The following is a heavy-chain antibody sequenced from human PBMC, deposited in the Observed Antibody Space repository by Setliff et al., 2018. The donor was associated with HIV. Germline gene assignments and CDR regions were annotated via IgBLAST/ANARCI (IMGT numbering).Heavy chain of an antibody. Sequence: ASVKVSCKASGYTFTGYYMHWVRQAPGQGLEWMGWINPNSGGTNYSQKFQGRVTMTRDTSISTAYMELSRLRSDDTAVYYCARGDNGYDFGRDNFDYWGQGALVTVSS. CDR1: GYTFTGYY. D-gene: IGHD5-12*01. CDR2: INPNSGGT. V-gene: IGHV1-2*02. CDR3: ARGDNGYDFGRDNFDY. J-gene: IGHJ4*02.